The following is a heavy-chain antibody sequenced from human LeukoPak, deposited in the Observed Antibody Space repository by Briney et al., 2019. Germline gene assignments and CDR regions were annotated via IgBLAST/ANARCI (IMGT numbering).Heavy chain of an antibody. J-gene: IGHJ4*02. Sequence: GGSLRLSCAASGFTLSNHWMIWVRQAPGKGLECVANIKQDGTEKYYLDSVKGRFTISRDNSKNTLYLQMNSLRAEDTAVYYCAREQWPTGGYFDYWGQGTLVTVSS. CDR1: GFTLSNHW. V-gene: IGHV3-7*03. CDR3: AREQWPTGGYFDY. CDR2: IKQDGTEK. D-gene: IGHD6-19*01.